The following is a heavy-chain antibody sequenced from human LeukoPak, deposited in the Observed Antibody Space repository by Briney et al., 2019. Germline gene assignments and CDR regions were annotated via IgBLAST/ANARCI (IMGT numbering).Heavy chain of an antibody. CDR1: GFTFDDYA. D-gene: IGHD6-19*01. V-gene: IGHV3-9*01. Sequence: GRSLRLSCAASGFTFDDYAMHWVRQAPGKGLEWVSGISWNSGSIGYADSVKGRFTISRDNAKNSLYLQMNSLRAEDTALYYCAKPLTKTVAVAGMDWGQGTLVTVSS. J-gene: IGHJ4*02. CDR2: ISWNSGSI. CDR3: AKPLTKTVAVAGMD.